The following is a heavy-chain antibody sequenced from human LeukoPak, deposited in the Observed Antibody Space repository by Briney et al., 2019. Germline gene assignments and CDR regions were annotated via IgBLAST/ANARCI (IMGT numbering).Heavy chain of an antibody. Sequence: ASVKVSCKASGYTFTSNYIHWVRQAPGQGLEWMGIINPSGGSTSYAQKFQGRVTMTRDTSTSTVYMELSSLRSEDTAVYYCARIPTIYCGGDCYSDYWGQGTLVTVSS. CDR1: GYTFTSNY. CDR3: ARIPTIYCGGDCYSDY. J-gene: IGHJ4*02. CDR2: INPSGGST. D-gene: IGHD2-21*02. V-gene: IGHV1-46*01.